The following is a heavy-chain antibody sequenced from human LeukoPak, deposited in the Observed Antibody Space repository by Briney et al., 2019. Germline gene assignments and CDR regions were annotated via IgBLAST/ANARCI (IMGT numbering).Heavy chain of an antibody. Sequence: SETLSLTCTVSGGSISSYYWSWIRQPPGKGLEWIGYIYYSGSTNYNPSLKSRVTISVDTSKNQFSMKLSSVTAADTAVYYCAGGIAAAGPYFDYWGQGTLVTVSS. J-gene: IGHJ4*02. V-gene: IGHV4-59*01. CDR1: GGSISSYY. CDR2: IYYSGST. D-gene: IGHD6-13*01. CDR3: AGGIAAAGPYFDY.